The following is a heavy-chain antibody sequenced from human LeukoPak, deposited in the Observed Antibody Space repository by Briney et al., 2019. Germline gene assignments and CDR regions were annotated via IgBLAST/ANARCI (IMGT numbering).Heavy chain of an antibody. CDR1: GYTFTSYY. CDR2: INPSGGST. D-gene: IGHD6-19*01. Sequence: ASVKVSCKASGYTFTSYYMHWVRQAPGQGLEWMGIINPSGGSTSYAQKFQGRVTMTRDTSTSTVYMELSSLRSEDTAVYYCARDRFVAVAGTYYYYGMDVWGQGTTVTVSS. V-gene: IGHV1-46*01. J-gene: IGHJ6*02. CDR3: ARDRFVAVAGTYYYYGMDV.